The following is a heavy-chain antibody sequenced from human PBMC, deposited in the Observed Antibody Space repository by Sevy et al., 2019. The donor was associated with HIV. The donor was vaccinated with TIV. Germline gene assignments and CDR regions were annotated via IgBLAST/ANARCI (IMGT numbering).Heavy chain of an antibody. Sequence: GESLKISCKTSGYTFTSYTISWVRQAPGQGLEWMGWVNTYNDNSNRAQKVRDRVTLTTDSTSTAYLELRSLRYDDTAVYYCARDTREKSFDYWGQGTLVTVSS. V-gene: IGHV1-18*04. CDR2: VNTYNDNS. CDR1: GYTFTSYT. CDR3: ARDTREKSFDY. J-gene: IGHJ4*02.